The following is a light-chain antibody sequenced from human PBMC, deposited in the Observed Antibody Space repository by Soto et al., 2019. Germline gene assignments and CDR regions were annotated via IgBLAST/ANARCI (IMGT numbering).Light chain of an antibody. J-gene: IGKJ1*01. Sequence: EILMTQSPATLSLSPGEIATLSFMASQSVSGYLAWYQQKPGQAPRLLIYDASNRATGIPARFSGSGSGTDFTLTISSLEPEDFAVYYCQQRSNWPPTFGQGTKVDIK. CDR1: QSVSGY. V-gene: IGKV3-11*01. CDR2: DAS. CDR3: QQRSNWPPT.